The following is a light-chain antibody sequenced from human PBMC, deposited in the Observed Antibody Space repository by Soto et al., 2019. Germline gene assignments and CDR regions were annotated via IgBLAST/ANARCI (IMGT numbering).Light chain of an antibody. CDR3: QYYGHSPPVT. V-gene: IGKV3-20*01. J-gene: IGKJ4*01. CDR2: GAS. Sequence: EIVLTQSPGTLSLSPGERATLSCRASQSVSSSYLTWYQQKGGQAPRLLIYGASSRATGTPDRFSGSGSGTDFTLTISRLESEDFVVYYCQYYGHSPPVTFGGGTKVEIK. CDR1: QSVSSSY.